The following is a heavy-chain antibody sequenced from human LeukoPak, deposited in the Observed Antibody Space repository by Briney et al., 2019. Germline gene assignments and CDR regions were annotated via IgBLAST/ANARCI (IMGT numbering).Heavy chain of an antibody. D-gene: IGHD1-26*01. CDR2: VSFDGRNK. CDR3: VRIVGHTTTDF. Sequence: GRSLRLSCEASGFSLSSYAFHWVRQAPGKGLEWVSFVSFDGRNKNYADSVRGRFAISRDNSKNTLYLQMNSVTYEDTAVYFCVRIVGHTTTDFWGQGTIVTVSS. J-gene: IGHJ4*02. CDR1: GFSLSSYA. V-gene: IGHV3-30*09.